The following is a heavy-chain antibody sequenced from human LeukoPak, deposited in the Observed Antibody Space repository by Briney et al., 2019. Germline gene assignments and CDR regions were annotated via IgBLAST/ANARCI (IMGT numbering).Heavy chain of an antibody. D-gene: IGHD2-2*01. J-gene: IGHJ6*03. CDR3: ANLGYCSSTSCSLGYYYYYMDA. Sequence: ASVKVSCKASGYTFTGYYMHWVRQAPGQGLEWMGWINPNSGGTNYAQKFQGRVTMTRDTSISTAYMELSRLRSDDTAVYYCANLGYCSSTSCSLGYYYYYMDAWGKGTTVTVSS. V-gene: IGHV1-2*02. CDR2: INPNSGGT. CDR1: GYTFTGYY.